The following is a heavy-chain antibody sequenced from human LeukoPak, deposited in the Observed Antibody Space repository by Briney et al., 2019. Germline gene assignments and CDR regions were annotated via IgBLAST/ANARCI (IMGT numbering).Heavy chain of an antibody. D-gene: IGHD4-17*01. V-gene: IGHV3-33*06. J-gene: IGHJ4*02. Sequence: PGGSLRLSRAASGFTFSSYGMHWVRQAPGKGLEWVAVIWYDGSNKYYADSVKGRFTISRDNSKNTLYLQMNSLRAEDTAVYYCAKDLDGYGDHQFDYWGQGTLVTVSS. CDR1: GFTFSSYG. CDR2: IWYDGSNK. CDR3: AKDLDGYGDHQFDY.